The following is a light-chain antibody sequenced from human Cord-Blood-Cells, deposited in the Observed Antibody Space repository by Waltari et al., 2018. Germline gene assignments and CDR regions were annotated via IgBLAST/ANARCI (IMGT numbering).Light chain of an antibody. V-gene: IGLV2-23*01. CDR2: EGS. CDR3: CSYAGISTWV. J-gene: IGLJ3*02. Sequence: QSALTQPASVSGSPGQSITISCTGTSSDVGSYNLVPCYQQHPGKAPKLMIYEGSKRPSGVSNRFSGSKSGNTASLTISGLQAEDEADYYCCSYAGISTWVFGGGTKLTVL. CDR1: SSDVGSYNL.